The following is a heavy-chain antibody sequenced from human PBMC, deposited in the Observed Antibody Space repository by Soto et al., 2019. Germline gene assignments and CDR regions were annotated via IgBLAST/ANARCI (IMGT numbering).Heavy chain of an antibody. V-gene: IGHV1-69*12. Sequence: QVQLVQSGAEVKKPGSSVKCACKASGGTFSSYDISWVRQAPGQGLAWMGGIVPIFGTANYAQKIQGRVTMTGDEYTSKAYMRPSSLGSGGTGVYYWAMSVATYYYYGMDVWGQGTTVTVSS. D-gene: IGHD5-12*01. CDR1: GGTFSSYD. CDR2: IVPIFGTA. J-gene: IGHJ6*02. CDR3: AMSVATYYYYGMDV.